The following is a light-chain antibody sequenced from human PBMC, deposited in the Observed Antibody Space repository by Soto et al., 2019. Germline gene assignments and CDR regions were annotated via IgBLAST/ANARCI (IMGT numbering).Light chain of an antibody. V-gene: IGLV2-11*01. J-gene: IGLJ1*01. CDR3: SSYTSDNRDYV. Sequence: QSVLTQPRSVSGSPGQSVTISCTGTSSDVGAYDFVSWYQQHPGKAPKLIIYEVSNRPPGISTRFSGSKSASTASLTISGLQAEDEAHYYCSSYTSDNRDYVFGTGTKVTVL. CDR1: SSDVGAYDF. CDR2: EVS.